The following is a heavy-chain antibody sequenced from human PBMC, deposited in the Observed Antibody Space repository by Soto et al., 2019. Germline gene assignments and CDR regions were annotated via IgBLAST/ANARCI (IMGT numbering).Heavy chain of an antibody. J-gene: IGHJ5*02. CDR1: GGTFLSYA. CDR2: INPDNGNT. V-gene: IGHV1-3*01. D-gene: IGHD2-15*01. Sequence: ASMPVSCRASGGTFLSYAISWVRQAPGQRLEWMGWINPDNGNTKSSQKFQDRVIITRDTSASTAYMDLSSLRSEDTAVYYCARGIATGQLDPWGQGTLVTFSS. CDR3: ARGIATGQLDP.